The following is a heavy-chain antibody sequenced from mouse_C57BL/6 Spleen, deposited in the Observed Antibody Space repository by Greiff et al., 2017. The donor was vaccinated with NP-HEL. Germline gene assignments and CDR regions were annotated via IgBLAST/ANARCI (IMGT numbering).Heavy chain of an antibody. D-gene: IGHD2-4*01. CDR3: AREGLRRDATDY. CDR1: GLTFSSYG. CDR2: ISSGGSYT. V-gene: IGHV5-6*01. Sequence: DVQLVESGGDLVKPGGSLKLSCAASGLTFSSYGMSWVRQTPDKRLEWVATISSGGSYTYYPDSVKGRFTISRDNAKNTLYLQMSSLKSEDTAMYYCAREGLRRDATDYWGQGTSVTVSS. J-gene: IGHJ4*01.